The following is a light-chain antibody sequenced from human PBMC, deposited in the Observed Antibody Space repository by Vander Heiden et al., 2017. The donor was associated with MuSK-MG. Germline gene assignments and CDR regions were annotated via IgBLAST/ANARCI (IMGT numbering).Light chain of an antibody. CDR3: QKDTDAPIT. CDR1: QGIGNY. CDR2: AAS. Sequence: DIQMTHSPSSLSASVGHRVTITCRASQGIGNYLAWYQQKPGKAPNLLIYAASTWQVGVPSRFSGRGSGTDFTLTISIRQPEDVATYYCQKDTDAPITFGQGTQMEVK. J-gene: IGKJ5*01. V-gene: IGKV1-27*01.